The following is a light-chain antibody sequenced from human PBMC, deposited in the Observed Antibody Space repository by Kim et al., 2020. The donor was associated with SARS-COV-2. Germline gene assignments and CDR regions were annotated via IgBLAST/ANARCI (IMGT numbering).Light chain of an antibody. Sequence: QLVLTQSPSASASLGASVKLTCTLSSGHSNYAIAWHQQQPEKGPQYLMKVNSDGSHSKGDGIPDRFSGSSSGAERYLTISSLQSEDEADYYCQTWGTGIRVFGGGTQLTVL. V-gene: IGLV4-69*01. CDR3: QTWGTGIRV. CDR2: VNSDGSH. CDR1: SGHSNYA. J-gene: IGLJ3*02.